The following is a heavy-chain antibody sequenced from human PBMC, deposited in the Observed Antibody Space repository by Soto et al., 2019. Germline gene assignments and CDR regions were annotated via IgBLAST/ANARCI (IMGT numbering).Heavy chain of an antibody. J-gene: IGHJ5*02. Sequence: SETLSLTCAVYGGSFSGYYWSWIRQPPGKGLEWIGEINHSGSTNYNPSLKSRVTISVDTSKNQFSLKLSSVTAADTAVYYCARAMKRITFGGVTPMSWFDPWGQGTLVTVSS. CDR1: GGSFSGYY. CDR2: INHSGST. D-gene: IGHD3-16*01. CDR3: ARAMKRITFGGVTPMSWFDP. V-gene: IGHV4-34*01.